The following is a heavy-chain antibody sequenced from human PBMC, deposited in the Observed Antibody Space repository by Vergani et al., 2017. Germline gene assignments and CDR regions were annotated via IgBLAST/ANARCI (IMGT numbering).Heavy chain of an antibody. V-gene: IGHV3-23*01. J-gene: IGHJ5*02. CDR1: GFTFSSYA. CDR2: ISGSGGST. Sequence: EVQLLESGGGLVQPGGSLRLSCAASGFTFSSYAMSWVRQAPGKGLEWVSAISGSGGSTYYADSVKGRFTISRDNSKNTLYLQMNRLRAEDTAVYYCAKDRSSGWDIYWFDPWGQGTLVTVSS. CDR3: AKDRSSGWDIYWFDP. D-gene: IGHD6-19*01.